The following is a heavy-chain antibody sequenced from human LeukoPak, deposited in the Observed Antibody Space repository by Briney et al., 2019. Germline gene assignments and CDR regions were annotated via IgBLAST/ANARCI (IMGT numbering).Heavy chain of an antibody. CDR1: GGTFSSFA. CDR3: ARKLGHCSSTSCYGVNWFDP. Sequence: VASVTVSCTASGGTFSSFAINWVRQAPGQGLEWMGGIIPIFGTANYAQKFQGRVTIAADESTSTAYMELSSLRSEDTAVYYCARKLGHCSSTSCYGVNWFDPWGQGTLVTVSS. CDR2: IIPIFGTA. J-gene: IGHJ5*02. V-gene: IGHV1-69*13. D-gene: IGHD2-2*03.